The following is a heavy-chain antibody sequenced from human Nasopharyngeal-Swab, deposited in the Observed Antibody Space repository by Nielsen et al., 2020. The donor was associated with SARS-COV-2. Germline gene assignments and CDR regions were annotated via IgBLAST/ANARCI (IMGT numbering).Heavy chain of an antibody. CDR1: GYSISSGYY. V-gene: IGHV4-38-2*01. J-gene: IGHJ4*02. CDR3: ARHGDYDFWSGYPRTVPFDY. Sequence: SETLSLTSAVSGYSISSGYYWGWIRQPPGKGLEWIGSIYHSGSTYYNPSLKSRVTISVDTSKNQFSLKLSSVTAADTAVYYCARHGDYDFWSGYPRTVPFDYWGQGTLVTVSS. CDR2: IYHSGST. D-gene: IGHD3-3*01.